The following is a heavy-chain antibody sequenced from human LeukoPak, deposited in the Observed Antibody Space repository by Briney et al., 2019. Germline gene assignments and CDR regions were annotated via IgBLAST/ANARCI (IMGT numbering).Heavy chain of an antibody. CDR3: ANTTPGY. V-gene: IGHV3-30*18. Sequence: GGSLRLSCTPSGFTFSSHAMSWVRQAPGKGLEWVAVISYDGSNKYYADSVKGRFTISRDNSKNTLYLQMNSLRAEDTAVYHCANTTPGYWGQGTLVTVSS. J-gene: IGHJ4*02. CDR1: GFTFSSHA. CDR2: ISYDGSNK. D-gene: IGHD1-26*01.